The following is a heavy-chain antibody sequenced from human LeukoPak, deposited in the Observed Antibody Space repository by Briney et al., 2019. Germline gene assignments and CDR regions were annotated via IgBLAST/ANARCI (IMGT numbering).Heavy chain of an antibody. D-gene: IGHD5-24*01. Sequence: SETLSLTCTVSGGSISSYYWSWIRQPPGKGLEWIGYIYYSGSTNYNPSLKSRVTISVDTSKNQFSLKLSSVTAADTAVYYCASGMAMAFDYWDQGTLVTVSS. CDR1: GGSISSYY. CDR3: ASGMAMAFDY. V-gene: IGHV4-59*01. J-gene: IGHJ4*02. CDR2: IYYSGST.